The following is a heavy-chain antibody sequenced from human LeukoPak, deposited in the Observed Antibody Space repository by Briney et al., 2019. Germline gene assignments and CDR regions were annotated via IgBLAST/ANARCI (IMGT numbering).Heavy chain of an antibody. CDR2: IYHSGST. V-gene: IGHV4-38-2*02. Sequence: SETLSLTCTVSGYSISSGYYWGWIRPPPGKGLEWIGSIYHSGSTYYNPSLKSRVTISVDTSKNQFSLKLSSVTAADTAVYFCGRLDDYDYSAWWGQGILVTVSS. CDR1: GYSISSGYY. CDR3: GRLDDYDYSAW. D-gene: IGHD3-22*01. J-gene: IGHJ4*02.